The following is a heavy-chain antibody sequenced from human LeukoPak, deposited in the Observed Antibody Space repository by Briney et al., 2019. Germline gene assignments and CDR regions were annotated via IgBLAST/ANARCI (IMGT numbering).Heavy chain of an antibody. Sequence: GGSLRLSCAASGFTFSSYTMNWVRQAPGKGLEWVSSISTSSSYIYYADSVKGRFSISRDNAMNSLYLQMNGLRAEDTAVYFCARESGQDYWGQGTLVTVSS. V-gene: IGHV3-21*01. CDR3: ARESGQDY. CDR2: ISTSSSYI. J-gene: IGHJ4*02. D-gene: IGHD3-3*01. CDR1: GFTFSSYT.